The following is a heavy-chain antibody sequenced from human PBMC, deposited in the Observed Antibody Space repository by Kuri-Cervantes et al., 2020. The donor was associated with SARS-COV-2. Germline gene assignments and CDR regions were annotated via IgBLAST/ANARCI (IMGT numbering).Heavy chain of an antibody. D-gene: IGHD1-26*01. J-gene: IGHJ4*02. V-gene: IGHV6-1*01. CDR1: GDSVSSNSAA. CDR3: AKEREWELLADY. Sequence: SCAISGDSVSSNSAAWSWIRQSPSRGLEWLGRTYYRSKWYNDYAVSVKSRISINSDTSKNQFSLHLNSVTPEDTAVYYCAKEREWELLADYWGQGTLVTVSS. CDR2: TYYRSKWYN.